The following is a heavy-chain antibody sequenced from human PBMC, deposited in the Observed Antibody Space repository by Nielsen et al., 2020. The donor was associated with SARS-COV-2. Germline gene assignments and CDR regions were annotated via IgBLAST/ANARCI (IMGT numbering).Heavy chain of an antibody. V-gene: IGHV4-39*02. CDR3: ARGDIAVVPAAMFRGDDAFDI. CDR2: IYYSGSV. J-gene: IGHJ3*02. CDR1: GASISSGGFY. Sequence: SETLSLTCTVPGASISSGGFYWSWIRQPPGKGLEWIGTIYYSGSVSYNPSLRSRVTISVDTSKKHFSLKLTSVTAADTAVYFCARGDIAVVPAAMFRGDDAFDIWGQGTMVRVSS. D-gene: IGHD2-2*01.